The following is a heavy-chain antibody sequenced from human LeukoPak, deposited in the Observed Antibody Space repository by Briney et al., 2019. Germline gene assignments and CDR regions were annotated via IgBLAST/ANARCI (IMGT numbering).Heavy chain of an antibody. CDR3: ARDGGVGSSSWTYYYYGMDV. CDR2: IYYSGST. V-gene: IGHV4-39*07. J-gene: IGHJ6*02. CDR1: GGSISSSSYY. Sequence: SETLSLTCTVSGGSISSSSYYWGWIRQPPGKGLEWIGSIYYSGSTYYNPSLKSRVTISVDTSKNQFSLKLSSVTAADTAVYYCARDGGVGSSSWTYYYYGMDVWGQGTTVTVSS. D-gene: IGHD6-13*01.